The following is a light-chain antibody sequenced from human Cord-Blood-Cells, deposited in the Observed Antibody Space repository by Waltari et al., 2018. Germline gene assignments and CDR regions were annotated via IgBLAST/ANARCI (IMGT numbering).Light chain of an antibody. Sequence: AIQLTQSPSSLSASVGDRVTIPWRASQVISSAVVWYQQKPGKAPKLLIYVASSLESGVATRFSGSGSGTDVTLTISSLQPEDFATYDCQQFNSYLRTFGGGTKVEIK. CDR2: VAS. V-gene: IGKV1-13*02. CDR1: QVISSA. J-gene: IGKJ4*01. CDR3: QQFNSYLRT.